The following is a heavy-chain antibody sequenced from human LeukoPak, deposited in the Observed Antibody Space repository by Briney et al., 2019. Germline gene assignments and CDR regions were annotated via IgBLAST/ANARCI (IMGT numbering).Heavy chain of an antibody. D-gene: IGHD1-1*01. CDR3: ASAPYIPRGTGYYYYYMDV. Sequence: GGSLRLSCVVSGSTVNRNYMTWVRQAPGEGREWVSTIYNGYGATSYAGSVQGRFTISRDNSKNTLFLQMNSLRVEDTAIYYCASAPYIPRGTGYYYYYMDVWGKGTTVVVSS. J-gene: IGHJ6*03. CDR2: IYNGYGAT. V-gene: IGHV3-53*01. CDR1: GSTVNRNY.